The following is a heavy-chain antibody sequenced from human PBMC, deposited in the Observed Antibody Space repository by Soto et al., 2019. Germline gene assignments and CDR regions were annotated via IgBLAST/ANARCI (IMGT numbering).Heavy chain of an antibody. J-gene: IGHJ4*02. Sequence: SLRLSCAASGFTFSSYAMSWVRQAPGKGLEWVSAISGSGGSTYYADSVKGRFTISRDNSKNTLYLQMNSLRAEDTAVYYWAKGDPWELLSYCDYWGQGTLVTVSS. CDR3: AKGDPWELLSYCDY. V-gene: IGHV3-23*01. CDR1: GFTFSSYA. CDR2: ISGSGGST. D-gene: IGHD1-26*01.